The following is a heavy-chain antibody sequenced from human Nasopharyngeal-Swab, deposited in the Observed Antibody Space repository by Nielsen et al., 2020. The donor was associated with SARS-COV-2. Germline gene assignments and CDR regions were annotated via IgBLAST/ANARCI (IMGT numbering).Heavy chain of an antibody. CDR2: ISGSGGSI. CDR1: GFTFSSYA. J-gene: IGHJ6*02. Sequence: GGSLRLSCAASGFTFSSYAMSWVRQAPGKGLEWVSAISGSGGSIYYADSVKGRFTISRDNSKNTLYLQMNSLRAEDTAVYYCARELWIQDYYYYYGMDVWGQGTTVTVSS. D-gene: IGHD5-18*01. CDR3: ARELWIQDYYYYYGMDV. V-gene: IGHV3-23*01.